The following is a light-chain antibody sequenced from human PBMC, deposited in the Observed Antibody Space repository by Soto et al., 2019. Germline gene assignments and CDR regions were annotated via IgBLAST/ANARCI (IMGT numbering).Light chain of an antibody. CDR1: QTINNY. Sequence: DIQMTQSPSSLSASIGDSVTITCRTSQTINNYLNWYQQKPGRAPKLLISVASTLQGGVPSRFRGGGSGTDFTLTITGLQPEDSATYYCQQSYTTLFTFGPGTRVDVK. CDR2: VAS. V-gene: IGKV1-39*01. CDR3: QQSYTTLFT. J-gene: IGKJ3*01.